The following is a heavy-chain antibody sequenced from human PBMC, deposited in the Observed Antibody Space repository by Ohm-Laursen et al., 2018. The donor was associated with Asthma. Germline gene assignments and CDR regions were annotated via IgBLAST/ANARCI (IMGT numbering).Heavy chain of an antibody. CDR1: GFTFSSYA. J-gene: IGHJ6*02. CDR3: ASPLDAIAARPPILYYYGMDV. CDR2: ISGSGGST. Sequence: SLRLFCAASGFTFSSYAMSWVRQAPGKGLEWVSAISGSGGSTYYADSVKGRFTISRDNSKNTLYLQMNSLRAEDTAVYYCASPLDAIAARPPILYYYGMDVWGQGTTVTVSS. V-gene: IGHV3-23*01. D-gene: IGHD6-6*01.